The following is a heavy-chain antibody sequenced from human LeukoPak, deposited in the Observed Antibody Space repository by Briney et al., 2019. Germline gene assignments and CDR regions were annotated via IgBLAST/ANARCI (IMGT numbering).Heavy chain of an antibody. J-gene: IGHJ4*02. CDR2: ITWNSRHI. V-gene: IGHV3-9*01. D-gene: IGHD6-19*01. CDR1: GFTFNVYD. Sequence: GGSLRLSCAVSGFTFNVYDMNWVRQTPGKGLEWVSGITWNSRHIRYAESVKGRFTISRHNAKSSLYLHMDSLRPEDTAFYYCAKDLPSSGWSHFESWGQGTLVTVSS. CDR3: AKDLPSSGWSHFES.